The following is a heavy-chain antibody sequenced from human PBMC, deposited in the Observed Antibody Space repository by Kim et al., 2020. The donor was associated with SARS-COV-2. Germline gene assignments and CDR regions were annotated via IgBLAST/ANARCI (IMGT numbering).Heavy chain of an antibody. CDR3: AREQLADYYYYGMDV. CDR2: IWYDGSNK. Sequence: GGSLRLSCAASGFTFSSYGMHWVRQAPGKGLEWVAVIWYDGSNKYYADSVKGRFTISRDNSKNTLYLQMNSLRAEDTAVYYCAREQLADYYYYGMDVWGQGTTVTVSS. V-gene: IGHV3-33*01. D-gene: IGHD6-13*01. CDR1: GFTFSSYG. J-gene: IGHJ6*02.